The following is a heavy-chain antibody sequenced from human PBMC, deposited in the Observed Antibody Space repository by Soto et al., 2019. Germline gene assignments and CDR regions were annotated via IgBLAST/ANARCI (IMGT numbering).Heavy chain of an antibody. J-gene: IGHJ6*02. CDR2: IYYSGST. Sequence: QVQPQESGPGLVKPSETLSLTCTVSGGSISSYYWSWIRQPPGKGLEWIGYIYYSGSTNYNPSLKSRVTISVDTSKNQFSLKLSSVTAADTAVYYCARVGYHYYYGMDVWGQGTTVTVSS. V-gene: IGHV4-59*01. CDR1: GGSISSYY. CDR3: ARVGYHYYYGMDV.